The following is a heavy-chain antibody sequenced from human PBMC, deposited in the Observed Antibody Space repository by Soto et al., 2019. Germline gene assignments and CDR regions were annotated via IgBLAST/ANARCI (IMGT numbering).Heavy chain of an antibody. CDR1: GFTFSSYG. D-gene: IGHD6-19*01. CDR3: AKAQQWLTSWFDP. V-gene: IGHV3-23*01. J-gene: IGHJ5*02. CDR2: ISGSGGST. Sequence: GGSLRLSCAASGFTFSSYGMSWVRQAPGKGLEWVSTISGSGGSTYYADSMKGRFAISRDNSKNTLYLQMNSLRAEDTAVYYCAKAQQWLTSWFDPWGQGTLVTVSS.